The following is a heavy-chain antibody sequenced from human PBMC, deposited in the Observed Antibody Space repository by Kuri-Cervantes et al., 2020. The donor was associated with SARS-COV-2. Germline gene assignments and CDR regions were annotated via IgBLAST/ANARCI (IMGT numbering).Heavy chain of an antibody. CDR3: ARVGVYSSSSEVEYYYYGMDV. Sequence: GSLRLSCTVSGGSISSSSYYWGWIRQPPGKGLEWIGSIYYSGSTYYNPSLKSRVTISVNTSKNQFSLKLSSVTAADTAVYYCARVGVYSSSSEVEYYYYGMDVWGQGTTVTVSS. J-gene: IGHJ6*02. CDR2: IYYSGST. V-gene: IGHV4-39*07. CDR1: GGSISSSSYY. D-gene: IGHD6-6*01.